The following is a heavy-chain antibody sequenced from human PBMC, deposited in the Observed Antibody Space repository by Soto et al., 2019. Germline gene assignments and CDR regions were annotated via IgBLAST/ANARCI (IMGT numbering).Heavy chain of an antibody. V-gene: IGHV1-69*13. CDR1: GGPFSSFA. CDR3: ASLPESYYDSSGYYSEDY. J-gene: IGHJ4*02. CDR2: IIPIFGTA. Sequence: SVQLCSKASGGPFSSFAISLVRQAPPQGVEWMGGIIPIFGTANYAQKFQGRVTITADESTSTAYMELSRLRSEDTAVYYCASLPESYYDSSGYYSEDYWGQGTMVTVSS. D-gene: IGHD3-22*01.